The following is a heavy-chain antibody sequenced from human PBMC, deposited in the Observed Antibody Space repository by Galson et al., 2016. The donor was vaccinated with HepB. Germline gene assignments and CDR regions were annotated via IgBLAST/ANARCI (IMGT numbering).Heavy chain of an antibody. Sequence: SLRLSCAASGFTFRTYSMNWVRQAPGKGLEWVSSFSSTTSYTYYADSVKGRFTISRDNAKNSLYLQMNSLRAEDTAVYYCATDHYYNDSSYYSGVPPPFDYWGQGTLVTVSS. J-gene: IGHJ4*02. CDR1: GFTFRTYS. CDR3: ATDHYYNDSSYYSGVPPPFDY. CDR2: FSSTTSYT. V-gene: IGHV3-21*01. D-gene: IGHD3-22*01.